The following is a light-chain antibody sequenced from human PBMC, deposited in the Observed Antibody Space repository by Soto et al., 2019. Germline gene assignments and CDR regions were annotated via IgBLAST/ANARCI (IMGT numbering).Light chain of an antibody. J-gene: IGKJ1*01. CDR1: QSVTY. V-gene: IGKV3-20*01. Sequence: EIVLTQSPGTLSLSPGERATLSCRASQSVTYLVWYQQKPGQAPRLLIYGASSRATGIPDRFSGSGSGTDFTLNISRLEPEDFAVYYCQHYGSSPWTFGQGTKVEIK. CDR2: GAS. CDR3: QHYGSSPWT.